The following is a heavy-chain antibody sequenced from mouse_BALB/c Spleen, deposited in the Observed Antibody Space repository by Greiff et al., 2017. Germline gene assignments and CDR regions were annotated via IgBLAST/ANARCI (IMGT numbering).Heavy chain of an antibody. D-gene: IGHD1-2*01. CDR2: ISSGGSYT. V-gene: IGHV5-6-4*01. CDR1: GFTFSSYT. Sequence: EVQLQQSGGGLVKPGGSLKLSCAASGFTFSSYTMSWVRQTPEKRLEWVATISSGGSYTYYPDSVKGRFTISRDNAKNTLYLQMSSLKSEDTAMYYCTRERTTATWYFDVWGAGTTVTVSS. J-gene: IGHJ1*01. CDR3: TRERTTATWYFDV.